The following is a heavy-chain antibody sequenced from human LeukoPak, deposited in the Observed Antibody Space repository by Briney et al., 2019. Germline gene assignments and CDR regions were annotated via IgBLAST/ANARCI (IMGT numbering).Heavy chain of an antibody. Sequence: ASVKVSCKASGYTFTSYDIDWVRQATGQGLEWMGWMNPNSGNTGYAQKFQGRVTMTRNTSISTAYMELSSLRSEDTAVYYCARNDIFGVLPEFWGMGTLVSVTS. CDR3: ARNDIFGVLPEF. CDR1: GYTFTSYD. J-gene: IGHJ4*02. D-gene: IGHD3-3*02. CDR2: MNPNSGNT. V-gene: IGHV1-8*01.